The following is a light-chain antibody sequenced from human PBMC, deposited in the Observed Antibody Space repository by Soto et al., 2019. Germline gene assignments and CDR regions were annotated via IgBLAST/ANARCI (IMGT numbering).Light chain of an antibody. V-gene: IGLV2-8*01. CDR3: KSYAGSNTYV. CDR1: KNDVGFYDF. Sequence: QSALTQPPSASGSPGQSVTISCTGTKNDVGFYDFVSWYQHHPGKAPRLIIYDVVQRPSGVPDRFSGSKSGNTASLTVSGLQAADEADYFCKSYAGSNTYVFGSGTKVTVL. J-gene: IGLJ1*01. CDR2: DVV.